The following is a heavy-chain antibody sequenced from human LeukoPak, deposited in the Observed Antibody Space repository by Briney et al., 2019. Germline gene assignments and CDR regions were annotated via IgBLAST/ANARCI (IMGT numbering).Heavy chain of an antibody. V-gene: IGHV4-39*07. Sequence: SETLSFTCTVSGGSISSSGYYWGWIRQPPGKGLEWIGSIHYSGSAYYNPSLKSRVTISTDTSKNQYSLHLSSVTAADTAVYYCARETDYGGNLPLDYWGQGTLVTVSS. CDR1: GGSISSSGYY. J-gene: IGHJ4*02. CDR3: ARETDYGGNLPLDY. CDR2: IHYSGSA. D-gene: IGHD4-23*01.